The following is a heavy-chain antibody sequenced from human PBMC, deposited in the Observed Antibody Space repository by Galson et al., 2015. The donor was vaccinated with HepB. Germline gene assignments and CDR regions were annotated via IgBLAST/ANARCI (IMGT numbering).Heavy chain of an antibody. CDR1: GFTFSSYS. D-gene: IGHD1-26*01. V-gene: IGHV3-48*01. CDR3: AREEGGSYYCVDY. Sequence: SLRLSCAASGFTFSSYSMNWVRQAPGKGLEWVSYISSSSSTIYYADSVKGRFTISRDNAKNSLYLQMNSLRAEDTAVYYCAREEGGSYYCVDYWGQGTLVTVSS. CDR2: ISSSSSTI. J-gene: IGHJ4*02.